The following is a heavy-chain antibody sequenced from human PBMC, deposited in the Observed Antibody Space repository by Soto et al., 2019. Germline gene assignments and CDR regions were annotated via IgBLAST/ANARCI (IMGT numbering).Heavy chain of an antibody. CDR2: ISGSGGST. V-gene: IGHV3-23*01. CDR3: AKAGYSSSWYRGYYYYGMDV. CDR1: GFTFSSYA. D-gene: IGHD6-13*01. Sequence: AGSLGLACAASGFTFSSYAMSWVRQAPGKGLEWVSAISGSGGSTYYADSVKGRFTISRDNSKNTLYLQMNSLRAEDTAVYYCAKAGYSSSWYRGYYYYGMDVWGQGTTVTVSS. J-gene: IGHJ6*02.